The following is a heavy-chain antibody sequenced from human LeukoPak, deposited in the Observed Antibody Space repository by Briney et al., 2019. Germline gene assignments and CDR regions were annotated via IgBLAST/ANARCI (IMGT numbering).Heavy chain of an antibody. D-gene: IGHD1-1*01. CDR2: INHSGST. Sequence: PSETLSLTCAVYGGSFSGYYWSWIGQPPGKGLEWIGEINHSGSTNYNPPLKSRVTISVDTSKNQFSLKLSSVTAADTAVYYCARFAGDNWNDVPFDYWGQGTLVTVSS. V-gene: IGHV4-34*01. J-gene: IGHJ4*02. CDR1: GGSFSGYY. CDR3: ARFAGDNWNDVPFDY.